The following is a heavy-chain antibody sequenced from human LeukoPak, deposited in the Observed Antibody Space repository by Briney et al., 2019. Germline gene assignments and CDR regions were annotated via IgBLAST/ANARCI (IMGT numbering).Heavy chain of an antibody. Sequence: PGGSLRLSCAASGFTFDDYAMHWVRQVPGRGLEWVSSISWNSNNIDYADSVKGRFTISRDNAKNSLYLQMNSLRAEDTAVYYCARRYCSGGSCYSDAFDYWGQGTLVTVSS. J-gene: IGHJ4*02. CDR2: ISWNSNNI. CDR1: GFTFDDYA. CDR3: ARRYCSGGSCYSDAFDY. V-gene: IGHV3-9*01. D-gene: IGHD2-15*01.